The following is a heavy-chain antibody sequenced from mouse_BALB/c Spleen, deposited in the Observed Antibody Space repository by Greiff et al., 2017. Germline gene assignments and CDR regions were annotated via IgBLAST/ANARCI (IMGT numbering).Heavy chain of an antibody. J-gene: IGHJ2*01. Sequence: QVQLKESGADLMKPGASVKISCKASGYTFSSYWIDWLKQRPGHGLEWIGEILPGSGSTNYNEKFKGKATFTADTSSNTAYMQLSSLTSEDSAVYYCARSHYGSSSLDYWGQGTTLTVSS. CDR2: ILPGSGST. CDR3: ARSHYGSSSLDY. V-gene: IGHV1-9*01. D-gene: IGHD1-1*01. CDR1: GYTFSSYW.